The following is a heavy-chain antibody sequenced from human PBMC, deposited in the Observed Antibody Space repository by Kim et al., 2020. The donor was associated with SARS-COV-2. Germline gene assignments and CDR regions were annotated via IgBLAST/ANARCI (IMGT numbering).Heavy chain of an antibody. CDR3: AREWVGAAAGTGMDV. J-gene: IGHJ6*02. CDR2: IIPIFGTA. CDR1: GGTFSSYA. Sequence: SVKVSCKASGGTFSSYAISWVRQAPGQGLEWMGGIIPIFGTANYAQKFQGRVTITADESTSTAYMELSSLRSEDTAVYYCAREWVGAAAGTGMDVWGQGTTVTVSS. V-gene: IGHV1-69*13. D-gene: IGHD6-13*01.